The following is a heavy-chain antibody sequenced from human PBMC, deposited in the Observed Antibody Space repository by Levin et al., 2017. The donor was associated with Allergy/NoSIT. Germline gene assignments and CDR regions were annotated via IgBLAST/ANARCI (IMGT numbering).Heavy chain of an antibody. V-gene: IGHV4-59*01. CDR3: ARVQGGVATIAEEYWYFDL. J-gene: IGHJ2*01. CDR1: GGSISSYY. CDR2: IYYSGST. Sequence: SETLSLTCTVSGGSISSYYWSWIRQPPGKGLEWIGYIYYSGSTNYNPSLKSRVTISVDTSKNQFSLKLSSVTAADTAVYYCARVQGGVATIAEEYWYFDLWGRGTLVTVSS. D-gene: IGHD5-24*01.